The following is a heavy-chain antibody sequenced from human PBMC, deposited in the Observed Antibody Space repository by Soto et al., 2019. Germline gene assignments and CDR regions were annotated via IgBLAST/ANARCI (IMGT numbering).Heavy chain of an antibody. V-gene: IGHV4-34*01. D-gene: IGHD3-22*01. CDR2: INHSGST. Sequence: QVQLQQWGAGLLKPSETLSLTCAVYGGSFSGYYWSWIRQPPGKGLEWIGEINHSGSTNYNPSLKSRVIISVDTSKNQFALKLSSVTAADTAVYYCASHLGYYYSSGYFNYFDYWGQGTLVSVSS. CDR3: ASHLGYYYSSGYFNYFDY. CDR1: GGSFSGYY. J-gene: IGHJ4*02.